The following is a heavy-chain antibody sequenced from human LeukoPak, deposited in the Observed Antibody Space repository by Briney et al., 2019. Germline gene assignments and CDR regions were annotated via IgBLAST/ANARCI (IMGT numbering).Heavy chain of an antibody. CDR2: IYPGDSDT. Sequence: KPGESLKISCKGSGYSFTSYWSGWVRQMPGKGLECIGIIYPGDSDTTYSPSFQGQVTISAAKSISTAYLQWSSVKASDTAMYYCARHGLAAMVTGFDYWGQGTMVTVSS. V-gene: IGHV5-51*01. CDR1: GYSFTSYW. J-gene: IGHJ4*02. D-gene: IGHD5-18*01. CDR3: ARHGLAAMVTGFDY.